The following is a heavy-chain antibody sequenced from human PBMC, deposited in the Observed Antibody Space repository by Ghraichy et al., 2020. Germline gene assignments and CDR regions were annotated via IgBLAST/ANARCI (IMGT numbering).Heavy chain of an antibody. Sequence: SETLSLTCTVSGGSISSSSYYWGWIRQPPGKGLEWIGSIYYSGSTYYNPSLKSRVTISVDTSKNQFSLKLSSVTAADTAVYYCARLDFWSGMYYFDYWGQGTLVNVSS. CDR1: GGSISSSSYY. D-gene: IGHD3-3*01. CDR2: IYYSGST. V-gene: IGHV4-39*07. CDR3: ARLDFWSGMYYFDY. J-gene: IGHJ4*02.